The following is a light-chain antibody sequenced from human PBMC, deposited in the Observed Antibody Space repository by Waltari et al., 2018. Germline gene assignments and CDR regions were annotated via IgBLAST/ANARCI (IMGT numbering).Light chain of an antibody. CDR2: AAS. CDR3: QNHERLPAV. V-gene: IGKV3-20*01. J-gene: IGKJ1*01. Sequence: IVLTQSPGTLSLSPGERATLSCRASQSISRYLAWDQQKPGQAPRLLIYAASSRATGIPDRFSGSGSGTDFSLTISRLEPEDFAVYFCQNHERLPAVFGQGTKVEIK. CDR1: QSISRY.